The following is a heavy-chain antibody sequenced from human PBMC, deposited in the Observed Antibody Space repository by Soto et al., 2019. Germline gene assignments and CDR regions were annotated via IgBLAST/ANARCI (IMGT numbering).Heavy chain of an antibody. CDR3: ARQLDSSGYYWAI. CDR2: IYPGDSDT. Sequence: XSLKISCKGSGYSFTSYWICWVPQMPGKGLEWMGIIYPGDSDTRYSPSFQGQVTISADKSISTAYLQWSSLKASDTAMYYCARQLDSSGYYWAIWGQGTMVTV. D-gene: IGHD3-22*01. CDR1: GYSFTSYW. J-gene: IGHJ3*02. V-gene: IGHV5-51*01.